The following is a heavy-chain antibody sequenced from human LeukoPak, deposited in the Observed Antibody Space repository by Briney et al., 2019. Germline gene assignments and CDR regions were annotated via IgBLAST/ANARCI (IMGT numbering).Heavy chain of an antibody. J-gene: IGHJ5*02. V-gene: IGHV1-2*06. D-gene: IGHD3-22*01. CDR1: GYTFTGYY. Sequence: ASVKVSCKASGYTFTGYYIHWVRQAPGQGLEWMGRINPNSGGTNYAQKFQGRVTMTRDTSISTAYMELSRLRSDDTAVYYCAIVINYYDSSGYYNDNWLDPWGQGTLVTVSS. CDR3: AIVINYYDSSGYYNDNWLDP. CDR2: INPNSGGT.